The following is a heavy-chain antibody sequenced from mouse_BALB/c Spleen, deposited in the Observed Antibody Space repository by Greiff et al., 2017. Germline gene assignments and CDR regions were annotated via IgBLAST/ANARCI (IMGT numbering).Heavy chain of an antibody. J-gene: IGHJ4*01. V-gene: IGHV2-9*02. D-gene: IGHD2-4*01. CDR1: GFSLTSYG. Sequence: VKLVESGPGLVAPSQSLSITCTVSGFSLTSYGVHWVRQPPGKGLEWLGVIWAGGSTNYNSALMSRLSISKDNSKSQVFLKMNSLQTDDTAMYYCAREGVDYDGGGHYAMDYWGQGTSVTVSS. CDR3: AREGVDYDGGGHYAMDY. CDR2: IWAGGST.